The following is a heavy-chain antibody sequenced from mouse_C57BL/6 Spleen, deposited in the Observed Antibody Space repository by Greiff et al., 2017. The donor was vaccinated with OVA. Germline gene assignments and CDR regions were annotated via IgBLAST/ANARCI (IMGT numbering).Heavy chain of an antibody. CDR2: IYPGDGDT. V-gene: IGHV1-82*01. D-gene: IGHD2-14*01. CDR1: GYAFSSSW. Sequence: VQLQQSGPELVKPGASVKISCKASGYAFSSSWMNWVKQRPGKGLEWIGRIYPGDGDTNYNGKFKGKATLTADKSSSTAYMQLSSLTSEDAAVYFCARERYALDYWGQGTTLTVSS. J-gene: IGHJ2*01. CDR3: ARERYALDY.